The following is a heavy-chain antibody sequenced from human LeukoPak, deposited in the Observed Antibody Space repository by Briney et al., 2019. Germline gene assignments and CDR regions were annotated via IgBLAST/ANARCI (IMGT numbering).Heavy chain of an antibody. Sequence: PSETLSLTCTVSGGSISSYYWSWIRQPPGKGLEWIGYIYYSGSTNYNPSLKSRVTISVDTSKNQFSLKLSSVTAADTAVYYCARAGPAAGAFDYWGQGTLVTVSS. CDR1: GGSISSYY. V-gene: IGHV4-59*01. CDR2: IYYSGST. J-gene: IGHJ4*02. CDR3: ARAGPAAGAFDY. D-gene: IGHD6-13*01.